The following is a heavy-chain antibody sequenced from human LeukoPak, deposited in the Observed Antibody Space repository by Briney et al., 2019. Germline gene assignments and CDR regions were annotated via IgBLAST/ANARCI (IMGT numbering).Heavy chain of an antibody. V-gene: IGHV3-23*01. CDR3: AKESRITMVRGVVDY. Sequence: GGSLRLSCAASGFTFSTYAMSWVRQAPGKGLEWVSAISGSGDSTYYADSVKGRFTISRVNSRNTLYLQMNSLRAEDTAVYYCAKESRITMVRGVVDYWGQGTLVTVSS. J-gene: IGHJ4*02. D-gene: IGHD3-10*01. CDR1: GFTFSTYA. CDR2: ISGSGDST.